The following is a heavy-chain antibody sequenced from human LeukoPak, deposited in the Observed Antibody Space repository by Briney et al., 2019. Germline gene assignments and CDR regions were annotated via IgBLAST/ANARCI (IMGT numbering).Heavy chain of an antibody. V-gene: IGHV3-23*01. CDR1: GFTFSSYE. CDR2: ISDSGGSA. D-gene: IGHD1-1*01. J-gene: IGHJ4*02. Sequence: GGSLRLSCAASGFTFSSYEMSWVRQAPGKGLEWVSSISDSGGSAFYADSVRGRFTISRDNSKSTLYLQMSSLRAEDTAVYYCAKDNWYLDYWGQGTLVTVSS. CDR3: AKDNWYLDY.